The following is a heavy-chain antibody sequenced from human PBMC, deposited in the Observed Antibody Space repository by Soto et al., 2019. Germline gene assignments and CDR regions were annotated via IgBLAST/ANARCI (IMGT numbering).Heavy chain of an antibody. Sequence: SETLSLTCTVSGGSISSYYWSWIRQPAGKGLEWIGRIYTSGSTNYNPSLQSRVIMSVGASKNQFSLKLSSVTAADTAVYYCARGGYASGSYGYGVDVWGQGTTVTVSS. CDR3: ARGGYASGSYGYGVDV. J-gene: IGHJ6*02. CDR2: IYTSGST. V-gene: IGHV4-4*07. CDR1: GGSISSYY. D-gene: IGHD3-10*01.